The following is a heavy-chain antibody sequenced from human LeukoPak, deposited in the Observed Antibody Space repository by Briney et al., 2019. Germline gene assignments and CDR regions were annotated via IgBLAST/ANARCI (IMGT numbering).Heavy chain of an antibody. CDR2: IYYTGST. J-gene: IGHJ6*02. CDR3: ASEFGDYAGMDV. D-gene: IGHD3-16*01. CDR1: GGSISSYY. V-gene: IGHV4-59*01. Sequence: PSETLSLTCTVSGGSISSYYWSWIRPPPGKGLEWIGYIYYTGSTSYNPSLKSRVTISIGTSKNQFSLKLSSVTAADTAVYYCASEFGDYAGMDVWGQGTTVTVSS.